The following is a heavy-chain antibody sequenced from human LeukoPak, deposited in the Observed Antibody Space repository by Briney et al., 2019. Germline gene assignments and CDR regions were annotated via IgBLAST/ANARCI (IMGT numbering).Heavy chain of an antibody. CDR2: INHSGNT. D-gene: IGHD6-13*01. CDR3: ASSKYSSSWYVVMDV. Sequence: SETLSLTCAVYGGSFSGYYWSWIRQPPGKGLEWIGEINHSGNTNYNPSLKSRVTISVDTSKNQFSLKLSSVTAAGTAVYYCASSKYSSSWYVVMDVWGKGTTVTISS. J-gene: IGHJ6*03. CDR1: GGSFSGYY. V-gene: IGHV4-34*01.